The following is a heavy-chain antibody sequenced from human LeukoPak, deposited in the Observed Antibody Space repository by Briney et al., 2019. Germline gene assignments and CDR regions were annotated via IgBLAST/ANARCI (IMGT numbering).Heavy chain of an antibody. V-gene: IGHV3-48*04. Sequence: PGGSLRLSCAASGFTFSSYWMSWVRQAPGKGLEWVSYISSSSSTIYYADSVKGRFTISRDNAKNSLYLQMNSLRAEDTAVYYCARVDGKGGYWGQGTLVTVSS. CDR2: ISSSSSTI. D-gene: IGHD4-23*01. J-gene: IGHJ4*02. CDR3: ARVDGKGGY. CDR1: GFTFSSYW.